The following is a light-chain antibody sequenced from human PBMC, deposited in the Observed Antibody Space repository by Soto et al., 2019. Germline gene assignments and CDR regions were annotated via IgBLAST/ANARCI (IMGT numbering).Light chain of an antibody. CDR2: RNN. Sequence: QAVVTQPPSASGTPGQRVTISCSGSSSNIGSNYVYWYQQFPGTAPKLLIYRNNQRPSGVPDRFSGSKSGTSASLAISGLRSEDEADYYCAVWDDSLSGVVFGGGTQLTVL. J-gene: IGLJ7*01. V-gene: IGLV1-47*01. CDR1: SSNIGSNY. CDR3: AVWDDSLSGVV.